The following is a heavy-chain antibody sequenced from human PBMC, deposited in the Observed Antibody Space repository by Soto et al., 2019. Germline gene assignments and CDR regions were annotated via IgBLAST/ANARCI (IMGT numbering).Heavy chain of an antibody. D-gene: IGHD2-8*01. J-gene: IGHJ2*01. Sequence: EVQLVESGGGLVQPGGSLRLSCAASGFTFSSYEMNWVRQAPGKGLEWVSYISSSGSTIYYADSVKGRFTISRDNAKNSLYLQMNSLRAEDTAVYYCARDTLPYCTNAVCSYWYFDLWGRGTLVTVSS. CDR2: ISSSGSTI. CDR1: GFTFSSYE. CDR3: ARDTLPYCTNAVCSYWYFDL. V-gene: IGHV3-48*03.